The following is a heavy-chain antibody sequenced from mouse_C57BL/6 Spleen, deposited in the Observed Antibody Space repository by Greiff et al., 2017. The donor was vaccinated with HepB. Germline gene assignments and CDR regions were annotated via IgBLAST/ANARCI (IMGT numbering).Heavy chain of an antibody. V-gene: IGHV1-69*01. D-gene: IGHD1-1*01. Sequence: QVQLQQPGAELVMPGASVKLSCKASGYTFTSYWMHWVKQRPGQGLEWIGEIDPSDSYTNYNQKFKGKSTLTVDKSSSTAYMQLSSLTSEDSAVYYCARGTVVATKDYAMDYWGQGTSVTVSS. CDR3: ARGTVVATKDYAMDY. CDR1: GYTFTSYW. J-gene: IGHJ4*01. CDR2: IDPSDSYT.